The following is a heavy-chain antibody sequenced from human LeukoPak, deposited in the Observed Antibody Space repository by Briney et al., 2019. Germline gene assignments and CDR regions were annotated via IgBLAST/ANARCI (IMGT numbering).Heavy chain of an antibody. J-gene: IGHJ4*02. CDR2: IKSKSDGGTT. Sequence: GGSLRLSCAASGFIFSNAWMNWVRQAPGKGLEWVGRIKSKSDGGTTDYAAPVKGRFTISRDNSKNTLYLQMNSLRAEDTAVYYCARTNPGYNFDYWGQGTLVTVSS. V-gene: IGHV3-15*07. D-gene: IGHD5-18*01. CDR3: ARTNPGYNFDY. CDR1: GFIFSNAW.